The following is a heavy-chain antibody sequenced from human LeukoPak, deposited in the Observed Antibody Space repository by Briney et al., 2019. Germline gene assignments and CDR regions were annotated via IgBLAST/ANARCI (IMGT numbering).Heavy chain of an antibody. D-gene: IGHD6-13*01. CDR3: ARTGYSSSWYLNLDYYYYYMDV. CDR2: ISYDGSNK. J-gene: IGHJ6*03. CDR1: GFTFSSYA. V-gene: IGHV3-30*04. Sequence: GGSLRLSCAASGFTFSSYAMHWVRQAPGKGLEWVAVISYDGSNKYYADSVKGRFTISRDNSKNTLYLQMNSLRAEDTAVYYCARTGYSSSWYLNLDYYYYYMDVWGKGTTVTVSS.